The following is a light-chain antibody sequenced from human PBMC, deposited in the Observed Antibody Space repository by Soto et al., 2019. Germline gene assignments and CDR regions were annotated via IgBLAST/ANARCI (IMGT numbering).Light chain of an antibody. Sequence: ESVLTQSPGTLSLSPGERATLSCRASQSVRSNYLAWYQQKPGRAPRLLIYNSNTRATGVPDRFSGSGSGTDFTLTISRLEPEDFALYYCQQYRDLPQTFGQGTKVDIK. CDR2: NSN. CDR1: QSVRSNY. V-gene: IGKV3-20*01. CDR3: QQYRDLPQT. J-gene: IGKJ1*01.